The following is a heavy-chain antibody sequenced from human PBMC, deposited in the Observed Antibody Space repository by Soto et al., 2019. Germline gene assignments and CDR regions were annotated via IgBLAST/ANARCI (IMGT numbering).Heavy chain of an antibody. D-gene: IGHD5-18*01. CDR2: IIPIVTII. J-gene: IGHJ4*02. V-gene: IGHV1-69*02. Sequence: QVQLVQSGAEVKKPGSSVKVSCKASGGTFSSDTISWVRQAPGQGLEWMGRIIPIVTIITYAPKFQGRLTITADKATSTPYMELSSLRADDTVVYYCARTEDTALVPASWGQGALVNV. CDR1: GGTFSSDT. CDR3: ARTEDTALVPAS.